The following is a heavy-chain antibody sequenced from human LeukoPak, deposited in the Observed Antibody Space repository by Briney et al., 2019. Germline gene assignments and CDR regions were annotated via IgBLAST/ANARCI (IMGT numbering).Heavy chain of an antibody. CDR3: AKGSSVRGRFDP. Sequence: ETLSLTCTVSGGSISSSSYYWGWIRQPPGKGLEWVSGISVSGITVYADSVKGRLTISRDNSKNTLYLQMNNLRAEDTALYYCAKGSSVRGRFDPWGQGTQVTVSS. CDR2: ISVSGIT. V-gene: IGHV3-53*01. D-gene: IGHD2-15*01. CDR1: GGSISSSSYY. J-gene: IGHJ5*02.